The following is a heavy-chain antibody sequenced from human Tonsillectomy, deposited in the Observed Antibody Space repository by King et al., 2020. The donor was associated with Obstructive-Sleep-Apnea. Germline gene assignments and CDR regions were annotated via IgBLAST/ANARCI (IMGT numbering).Heavy chain of an antibody. V-gene: IGHV1-2*04. CDR2: INPNSGGT. D-gene: IGHD6-19*01. CDR3: ARGGWYKDRGDAFDI. J-gene: IGHJ3*02. CDR1: GYTFTGYY. Sequence: QLVQSGAEVKKPGASVKVSCKGSGYTFTGYYMHWVRQAPGQGLEWMGWINPNSGGTNYAQKFQGWGTMTRDTSISTAYMELSRLRSDDTAVYYCARGGWYKDRGDAFDIWGQGTMVTVSS.